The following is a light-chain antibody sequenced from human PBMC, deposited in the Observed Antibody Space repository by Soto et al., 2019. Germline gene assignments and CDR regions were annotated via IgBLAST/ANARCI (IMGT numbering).Light chain of an antibody. V-gene: IGLV2-8*01. CDR1: TSDVGGYNF. Sequence: QSALTQPPSASGSLGQSVTISCTGTTSDVGGYNFVSWYQQYPGKAPKLMIYEVSKRPLGVPDRFSGSKTGNTASLTISGLKADDEADYYCSSYAGSNTVVFGGGIKLTVL. J-gene: IGLJ2*01. CDR3: SSYAGSNTVV. CDR2: EVS.